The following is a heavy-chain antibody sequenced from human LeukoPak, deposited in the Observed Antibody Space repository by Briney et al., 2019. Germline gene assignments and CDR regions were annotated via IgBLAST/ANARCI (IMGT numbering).Heavy chain of an antibody. CDR1: GYTFTSYG. Sequence: GASVKVSCKASGYTFTSYGITWVRQAPGQGLEWMGWIGTYNGNTNNAQKLQGRVTMTTDTSTSTAYMELRSLRSDDTAVYYCARVYNYYDTSGYYLGNYFDYWGRGTLVTVSS. CDR2: IGTYNGNT. J-gene: IGHJ4*02. V-gene: IGHV1-18*01. CDR3: ARVYNYYDTSGYYLGNYFDY. D-gene: IGHD3-22*01.